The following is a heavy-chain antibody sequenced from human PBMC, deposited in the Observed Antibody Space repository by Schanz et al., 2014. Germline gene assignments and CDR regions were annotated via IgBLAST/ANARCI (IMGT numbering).Heavy chain of an antibody. CDR1: GFRFRTYL. CDR2: IDQNGTEE. V-gene: IGHV3-7*04. Sequence: EVQLVESGGGLVQPWGALRLPCIDSGFRFRTYLVGWGRQGPGKGLEWVANIDQNGTEEYYLDSVNGRLTMSRDNAKNSVYLQMNSLRAEDTAVYYCARGGSGTVLFFFDFWGQGAPVTVSS. D-gene: IGHD1-1*01. CDR3: ARGGSGTVLFFFDF. J-gene: IGHJ4*02.